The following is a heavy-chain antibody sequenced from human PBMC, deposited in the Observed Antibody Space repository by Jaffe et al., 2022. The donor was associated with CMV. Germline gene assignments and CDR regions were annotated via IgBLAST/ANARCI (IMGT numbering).Heavy chain of an antibody. CDR1: GGTFSSYA. J-gene: IGHJ3*02. CDR2: IIPILGIA. V-gene: IGHV1-69*09. CDR3: ASPTTRYCSGGSCYPLYDAFDI. D-gene: IGHD2-15*01. Sequence: QVQLVQSGAEVKKPGSSVKVSCKASGGTFSSYAISWVRQAPGQGLEWMGRIIPILGIANYAQKFQGRVTITADKSTSTAYMELSSLRSEDTAVYYCASPTTRYCSGGSCYPLYDAFDIWGQGTMVTVSS.